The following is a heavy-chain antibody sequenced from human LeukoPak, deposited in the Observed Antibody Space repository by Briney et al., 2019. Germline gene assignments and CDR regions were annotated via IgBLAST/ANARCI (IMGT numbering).Heavy chain of an antibody. D-gene: IGHD6-6*01. J-gene: IGHJ3*02. CDR3: ARVPVGSSSSAFDI. CDR1: GGTFSSYA. V-gene: IGHV1-69*04. CDR2: IIPILGIA. Sequence: ASVKVSCKASGGTFSSYAISWVRQAPGQGLEWMGRIIPILGIANYAQKFQGRVTITADKSTSTAYMELSSLRSEDTAVYYCARVPVGSSSSAFDIWGQGTMVTVSP.